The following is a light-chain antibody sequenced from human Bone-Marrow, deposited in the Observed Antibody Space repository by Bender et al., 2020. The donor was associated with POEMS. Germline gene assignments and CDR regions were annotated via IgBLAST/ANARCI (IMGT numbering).Light chain of an antibody. Sequence: QSALTQPASVSGSPGQSVTISCTGTSSDVGGHDYVSWYQHHPGKAPKMMIFDVSKRPSGVPDRFSGSKSGNTASLTISGLQTEDEADYYCSSYTLTSTLVVFGGGTKLTVL. V-gene: IGLV2-14*03. J-gene: IGLJ2*01. CDR3: SSYTLTSTLVV. CDR1: SSDVGGHDY. CDR2: DVS.